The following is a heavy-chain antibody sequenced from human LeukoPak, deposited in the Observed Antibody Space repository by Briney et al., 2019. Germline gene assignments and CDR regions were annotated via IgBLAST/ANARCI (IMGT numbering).Heavy chain of an antibody. CDR3: ARSHYDTLTGWYYFDY. CDR1: GGSISRGGYY. D-gene: IGHD3-9*01. J-gene: IGHJ4*02. CDR2: IYYSGST. Sequence: PSQTLSLTCTVSGGSISRGGYYWSWIRQHPGKGLEWIGYIYYSGSTYYNPSLKSRVTISVDTSKNQFSLKLSSVTAADTAVYYCARSHYDTLTGWYYFDYWGQGTLVTVSS. V-gene: IGHV4-31*03.